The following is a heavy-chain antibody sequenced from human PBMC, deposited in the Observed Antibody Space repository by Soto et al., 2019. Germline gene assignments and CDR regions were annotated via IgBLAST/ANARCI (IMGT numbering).Heavy chain of an antibody. J-gene: IGHJ6*02. Sequence: GGSLRLSCAASGFTFSSYAMHWVRQAPGKGLEWVAVISYDGSNKYYADSVKGRLTISRDNSKNTLYLQMNSLRAEDTAVYYCARVQLMEGDFWSGYHRHPKKNYYYYGMDVWGQGTTVTVSS. D-gene: IGHD3-3*01. CDR3: ARVQLMEGDFWSGYHRHPKKNYYYYGMDV. CDR2: ISYDGSNK. V-gene: IGHV3-30-3*01. CDR1: GFTFSSYA.